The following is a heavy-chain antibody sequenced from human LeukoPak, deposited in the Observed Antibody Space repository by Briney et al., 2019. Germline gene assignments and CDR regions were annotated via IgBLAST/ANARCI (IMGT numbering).Heavy chain of an antibody. V-gene: IGHV1-46*01. Sequence: ASVKVSCKASGYTFTGYYMHWVRQAPGQGLEWMGIINPSGGSTSYAQKFQGRVTMTRDTSTSTVYMELSSLRSEDTAVYYCARDFNRPSAYYDSSGYPDYWGQGTLVTVSS. CDR2: INPSGGST. CDR3: ARDFNRPSAYYDSSGYPDY. D-gene: IGHD3-22*01. CDR1: GYTFTGYY. J-gene: IGHJ4*02.